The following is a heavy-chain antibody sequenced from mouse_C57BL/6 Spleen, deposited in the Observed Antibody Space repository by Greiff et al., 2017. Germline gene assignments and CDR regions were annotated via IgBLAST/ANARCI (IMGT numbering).Heavy chain of an antibody. Sequence: EVQLVESGGGLVKPGGSLKLSCAASGFTFSDYGMHWVRQAPEKGLEWVAYISSGSSTIYYADPVKGRFTISRDNAKNTLFLQMTSLRSEDTAMYYCARGFSYGNYVWYFDYWGQGTTLTVSS. V-gene: IGHV5-17*01. D-gene: IGHD2-1*01. CDR1: GFTFSDYG. CDR2: ISSGSSTI. CDR3: ARGFSYGNYVWYFDY. J-gene: IGHJ2*01.